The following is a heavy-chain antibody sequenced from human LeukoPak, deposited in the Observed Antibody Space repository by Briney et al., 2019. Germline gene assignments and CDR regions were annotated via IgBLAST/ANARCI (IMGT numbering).Heavy chain of an antibody. V-gene: IGHV3-33*01. CDR2: IWYDGSNK. J-gene: IGHJ5*02. D-gene: IGHD3-22*01. CDR3: ARDPIPYYYDSSGYHNWFDP. CDR1: GFTFSSYS. Sequence: GGSLRLSCAASGFTFSSYSMHWVRQAPGKGLEWVAVIWYDGSNKYYADSVKGRFTICRDNSKNTLYLQMNSLRAEDTAVYYCARDPIPYYYDSSGYHNWFDPWGQGTLVTVSS.